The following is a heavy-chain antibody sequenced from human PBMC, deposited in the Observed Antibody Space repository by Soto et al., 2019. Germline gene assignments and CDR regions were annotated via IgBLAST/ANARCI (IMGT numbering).Heavy chain of an antibody. D-gene: IGHD3-22*01. V-gene: IGHV3-73*02. CDR3: TIGYYDSSGYDYYYYGMDV. J-gene: IGHJ6*02. CDR2: IRRKANSYAT. Sequence: EVQLVESGGGLVQPGGSLKLSCAASGFTFSGSAMHWVRQASGKGLEWVGRIRRKANSYATAYAASVKGRFTISRDDSKNTEYLQMNSRKTEDTAVYYCTIGYYDSSGYDYYYYGMDVWGQGSTVTVSS. CDR1: GFTFSGSA.